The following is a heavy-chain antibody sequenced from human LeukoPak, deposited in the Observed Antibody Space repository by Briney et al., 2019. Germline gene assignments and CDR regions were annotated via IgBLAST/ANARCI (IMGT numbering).Heavy chain of an antibody. CDR3: ARAIYYDVMTGYYDYYSYHMDV. Sequence: SVKVSCKASADTFSRYAISWVRQAPGQGLEWMGRIIPKFGTAKYAQRFRGRVTITADKSTTTAYMELSSLRSEDTAVYYCARAIYYDVMTGYYDYYSYHMDVWGDGTTVTVSS. J-gene: IGHJ6*03. CDR1: ADTFSRYA. D-gene: IGHD3-9*01. V-gene: IGHV1-69*06. CDR2: IIPKFGTA.